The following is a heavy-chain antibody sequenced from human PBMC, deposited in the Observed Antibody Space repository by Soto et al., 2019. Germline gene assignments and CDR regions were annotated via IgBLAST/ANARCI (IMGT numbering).Heavy chain of an antibody. V-gene: IGHV3-33*01. D-gene: IGHD6-13*01. CDR1: GFTFSSYG. CDR3: ASSHGTGAAAGRGWFDP. Sequence: PGGSLRLSCAASGFTFSSYGMHWVRQAPGKGLEWVAVIWYDGSNKYYADSVKCRFTISRDNSKTTLYLQMNSLRAEDTAVYYCASSHGTGAAAGRGWFDPWGQGTLVTVSS. CDR2: IWYDGSNK. J-gene: IGHJ5*02.